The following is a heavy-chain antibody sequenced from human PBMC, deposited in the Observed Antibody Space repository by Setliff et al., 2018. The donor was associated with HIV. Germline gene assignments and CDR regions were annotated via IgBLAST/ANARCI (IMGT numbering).Heavy chain of an antibody. Sequence: SETLSLTCAVYGGSFSGYYWSWIRQPPGKGLEWIGEINHSGSTNYNPSLKSRVTISVDTSKNQFSLKLSSVTAADTAVYYCARRGSGFFHYYYYMDVWGKGTTGTV. V-gene: IGHV4-34*01. CDR1: GGSFSGYY. CDR3: ARRGSGFFHYYYYMDV. J-gene: IGHJ6*03. D-gene: IGHD3-10*01. CDR2: INHSGST.